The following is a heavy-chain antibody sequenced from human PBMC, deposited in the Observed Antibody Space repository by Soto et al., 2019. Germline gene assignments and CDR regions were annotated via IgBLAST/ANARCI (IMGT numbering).Heavy chain of an antibody. CDR3: ARGGYYDFWSGYLYQGWFDH. V-gene: IGHV1-8*01. Sequence: QVQLVQSGAEVKKPGASVKVSCKASGYTFTSYDINWVRQATGQGLEWMGWMNPNSGNTGYAQKFQGRVTMTRNTSISTAYMELSSLRSEDTAVYYCARGGYYDFWSGYLYQGWFDHWGQGTLVTVSS. J-gene: IGHJ5*02. D-gene: IGHD3-3*01. CDR1: GYTFTSYD. CDR2: MNPNSGNT.